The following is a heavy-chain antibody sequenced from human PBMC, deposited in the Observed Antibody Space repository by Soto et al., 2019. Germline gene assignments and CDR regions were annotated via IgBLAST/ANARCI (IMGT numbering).Heavy chain of an antibody. CDR3: AREQWLRPAGGGTEPLDI. CDR2: INPNGGST. CDR1: GYSFTSQY. D-gene: IGHD5-12*01. Sequence: QVQLVQSGAEVKKPGASVKISCEASGYSFTSQYVHWVRQAPGQGLEWMGIINPNGGSTTYAQKFQGRVTMTRDTATSTVYMELSSLTSEDTAVYYCAREQWLRPAGGGTEPLDIWGQGTMVTVAS. V-gene: IGHV1-46*03. J-gene: IGHJ3*02.